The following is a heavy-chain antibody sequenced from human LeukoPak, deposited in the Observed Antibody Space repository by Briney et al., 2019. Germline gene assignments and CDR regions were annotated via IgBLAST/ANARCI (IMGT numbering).Heavy chain of an antibody. V-gene: IGHV3-74*01. D-gene: IGHD2-2*01. CDR3: VSFYETY. Sequence: PGGSLRLSCAASGNYWMHWVRQAPGKGLVWVSHINSDGSWTGYADSVKGRFTISKDNAKNTVYLQMNNLRAEDTAVYYYVSFYETYWGRGTLVTVSS. CDR1: GNYW. J-gene: IGHJ4*02. CDR2: INSDGSWT.